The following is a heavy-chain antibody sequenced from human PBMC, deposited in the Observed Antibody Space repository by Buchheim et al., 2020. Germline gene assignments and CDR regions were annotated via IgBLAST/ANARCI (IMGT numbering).Heavy chain of an antibody. D-gene: IGHD2/OR15-2a*01. CDR2: INGRGDNT. CDR1: GFTFTSYL. J-gene: IGHJ4*01. CDR3: AKVGSSAYFFEP. V-gene: IGHV3-23*01. Sequence: EVGLLESGGSLAQPGGSLILSCAASGFTFTSYLMMWVRQGPGKGLECVSTINGRGDNTYYADSVKGRFIISRDTSSNTIYLRMDSLRVEDTGIYYCAKVGSSAYFFEPWGRGTL.